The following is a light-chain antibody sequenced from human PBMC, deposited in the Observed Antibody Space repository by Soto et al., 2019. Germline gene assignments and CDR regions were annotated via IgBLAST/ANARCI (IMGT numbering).Light chain of an antibody. CDR1: SSDVGSYDY. Sequence: QSALTQPASVSGSPGHSITFSCTGTSSDVGSYDYVSWHQQHPGKAPKLIIYDVNNRPSGVPSRFSGSKSGNTASLIISGLQTEDEADYYCCAYSTSGTHVFGTGTKV. CDR3: CAYSTSGTHV. J-gene: IGLJ1*01. V-gene: IGLV2-14*03. CDR2: DVN.